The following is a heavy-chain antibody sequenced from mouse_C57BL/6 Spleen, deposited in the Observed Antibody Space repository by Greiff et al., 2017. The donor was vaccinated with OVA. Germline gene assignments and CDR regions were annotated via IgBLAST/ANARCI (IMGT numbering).Heavy chain of an antibody. CDR2: IDPETGGT. CDR1: GYTFTDYE. CDR3: TRGSTMITKAWFAY. D-gene: IGHD2-4*01. V-gene: IGHV1-15*01. Sequence: VQLQQSGAELVRPGASVTLSCKASGYTFTDYEMHWVKQTPVHGLEWIGAIDPETGGTAYNQKFKGKAILTADKSSSTAYMELRSLTSEDSAVYYCTRGSTMITKAWFAYWGQGTLVTVSA. J-gene: IGHJ3*01.